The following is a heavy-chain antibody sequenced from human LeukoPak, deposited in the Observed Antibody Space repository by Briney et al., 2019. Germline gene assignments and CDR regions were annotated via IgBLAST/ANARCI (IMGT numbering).Heavy chain of an antibody. D-gene: IGHD6-13*01. J-gene: IGHJ4*02. V-gene: IGHV1-8*01. CDR3: ARAPMGAAALY. CDR2: MNPVSGNA. CDR1: GYTFTNFD. Sequence: ASVKVSCKASGYTFTNFDINWVRPAPGQGLEWMGWMNPVSGNAGSAQKFQGRITLTRDTSINTAYMELSSLRSDDTAFYYCARAPMGAAALYWGQGTLVTVSS.